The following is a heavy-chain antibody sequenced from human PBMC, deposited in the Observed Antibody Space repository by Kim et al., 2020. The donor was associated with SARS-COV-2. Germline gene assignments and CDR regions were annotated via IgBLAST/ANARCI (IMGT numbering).Heavy chain of an antibody. V-gene: IGHV1-46*01. J-gene: IGHJ4*02. Sequence: QKFQGRGTLTRDTSTSTVYMALGSLRSEDTAVYYCARAGVVPAARSGFDYWGEGTLVTVSS. CDR3: ARAGVVPAARSGFDY. D-gene: IGHD2-2*01.